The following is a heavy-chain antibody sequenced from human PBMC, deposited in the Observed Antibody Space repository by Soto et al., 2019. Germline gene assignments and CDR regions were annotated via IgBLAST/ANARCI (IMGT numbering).Heavy chain of an antibody. V-gene: IGHV4-61*01. CDR2: VYYSGST. J-gene: IGHJ4*02. D-gene: IGHD3-10*01. Sequence: SETLSLTCTVSGGSVSSGSYYWNWIRQPPGKGLEWIGYVYYSGSTNYNPSLKSRVTISVDTSKNQFSLKLSSVTAADTAVYYCAREGGRGNFDYWGQGTLVTVSS. CDR3: AREGGRGNFDY. CDR1: GGSVSSGSYY.